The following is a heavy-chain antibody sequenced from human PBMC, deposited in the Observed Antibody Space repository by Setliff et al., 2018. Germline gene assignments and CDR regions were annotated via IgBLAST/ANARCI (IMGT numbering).Heavy chain of an antibody. CDR1: GGSVKSHY. CDR3: ARDRTYYASGTYTRWFDY. D-gene: IGHD3-10*01. V-gene: IGHV4-59*02. Sequence: LSLTCTVSGGSVKSHYWSWIRQTPEKGREWIGFVFYSGDTRYNPSLKSRVTMSVDTSMNQFSLNLNSVTAADTAVYYCARDRTYYASGTYTRWFDYWGQGTLVTVSS. J-gene: IGHJ4*02. CDR2: VFYSGDT.